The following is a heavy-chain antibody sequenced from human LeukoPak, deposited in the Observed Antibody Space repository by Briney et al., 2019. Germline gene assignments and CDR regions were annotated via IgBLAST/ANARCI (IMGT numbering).Heavy chain of an antibody. J-gene: IGHJ4*02. D-gene: IGHD6-19*01. CDR3: THSSGWTTDF. Sequence: ESGPTLVKPTQTLTLTCTFSGFSLSDTAVGVHWIRRPPGKALEWLALVYWNDDNKYSPSLRSRLTVTKDSSKNQVVLTMTNMGPVDTATYYCTHSSGWTTDFWGQGILVTVSS. CDR2: VYWNDDN. V-gene: IGHV2-5*01. CDR1: GFSLSDTAVG.